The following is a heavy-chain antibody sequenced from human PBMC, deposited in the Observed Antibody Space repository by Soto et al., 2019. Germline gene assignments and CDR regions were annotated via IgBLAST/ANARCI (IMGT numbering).Heavy chain of an antibody. CDR1: GFSLTTRGVG. D-gene: IGHD3-16*01. Sequence: QITLKESGPTLVKPTQTLTLTCTFSGFSLTTRGVGVGWIRQPPGTALECLALIYWDDDKRYSPSLQSRLSITKDTSENQVVLTMTNVDPVDTATYYCAHIPNYYQYDWFDPWGQGTLVSVSS. V-gene: IGHV2-5*02. CDR2: IYWDDDK. J-gene: IGHJ5*02. CDR3: AHIPNYYQYDWFDP.